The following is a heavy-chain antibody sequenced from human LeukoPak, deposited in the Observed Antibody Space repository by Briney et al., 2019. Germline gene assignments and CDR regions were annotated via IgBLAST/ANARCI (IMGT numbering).Heavy chain of an antibody. CDR2: ISAYNGNT. J-gene: IGHJ4*02. D-gene: IGHD2-15*01. CDR3: ARDAARYCSGGSCYGGFDY. V-gene: IGHV1-18*01. Sequence: ASVKVSCKASGYTFTSYGISWVRQAPGQGLEWMGWISAYNGNTNYAQKLQGRVTMTTDTSTSTAYMELRSLRSDDTAVCYCARDAARYCSGGSCYGGFDYWGQGTLVTVSS. CDR1: GYTFTSYG.